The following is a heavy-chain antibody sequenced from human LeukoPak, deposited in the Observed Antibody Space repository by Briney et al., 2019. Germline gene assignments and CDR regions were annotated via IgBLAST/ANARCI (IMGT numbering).Heavy chain of an antibody. Sequence: ASVKVSCKASGYTFTNYAINWVRQAPGQGLEWMGWINTNTGNPTYAQGFTGRFVFSLDTSVSTAYLQISSLKAEDTAVYYCAREPLTGSLGDAFDIWGQGTMVTVSS. CDR3: AREPLTGSLGDAFDI. CDR2: INTNTGNP. V-gene: IGHV7-4-1*02. CDR1: GYTFTNYA. J-gene: IGHJ3*02. D-gene: IGHD7-27*01.